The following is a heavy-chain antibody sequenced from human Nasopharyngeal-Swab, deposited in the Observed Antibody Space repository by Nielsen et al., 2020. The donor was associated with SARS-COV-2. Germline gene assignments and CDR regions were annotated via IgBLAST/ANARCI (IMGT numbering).Heavy chain of an antibody. J-gene: IGHJ4*02. Sequence: VRPMPGTGLEWVSGVSGSGGTTKYADSVKGRFTISRDNSKNKLYLQMHSLRVEDTAVYYCAKDRYCSGGACYFSGFDYWGLGTLVTVSS. V-gene: IGHV3-23*01. CDR2: VSGSGGTT. D-gene: IGHD2-15*01. CDR3: AKDRYCSGGACYFSGFDY.